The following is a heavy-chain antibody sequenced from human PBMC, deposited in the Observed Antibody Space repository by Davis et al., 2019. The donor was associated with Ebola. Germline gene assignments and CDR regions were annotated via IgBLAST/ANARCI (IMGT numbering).Heavy chain of an antibody. CDR1: GFTFTNYR. D-gene: IGHD2-21*01. V-gene: IGHV3-74*01. CDR2: IKSDGTTT. CDR3: ARDGISEFIDLDY. Sequence: GESLKISCTASGFTFTNYRMHWVRQVPGAGLVWVSLIKSDGTTTDYADSVKGRFTISRDNAKNTLYLQMNSLRADDTAVYYCARDGISEFIDLDYWGQGTLVTVSS. J-gene: IGHJ4*02.